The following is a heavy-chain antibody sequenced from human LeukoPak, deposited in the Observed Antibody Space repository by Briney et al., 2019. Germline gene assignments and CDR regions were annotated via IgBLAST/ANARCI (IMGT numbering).Heavy chain of an antibody. CDR1: GYTFTSYG. J-gene: IGHJ3*02. D-gene: IGHD1-1*01. CDR3: ARGRVQPEHDAFDI. Sequence: ASVKVSCKASGYTFTSYGISWVRQAPGQGLEWMGGIIPIFGTANYAQKFQGRVTITADESTSTAYMELSSLRSEDTAVYYCARGRVQPEHDAFDIWGQGTMVTVSS. CDR2: IIPIFGTA. V-gene: IGHV1-69*13.